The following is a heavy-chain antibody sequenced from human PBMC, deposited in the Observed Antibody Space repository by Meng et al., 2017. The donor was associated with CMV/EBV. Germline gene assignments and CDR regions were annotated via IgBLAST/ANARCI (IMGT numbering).Heavy chain of an antibody. CDR1: GGSFSGYY. D-gene: IGHD1-26*01. V-gene: IGHV4-34*01. J-gene: IGHJ4*02. Sequence: GSLRLSCAVYGGSFSGYYWSWIRQPPGKGLEWIGEINHSGSTNYNPSLKSRVTISVDTSKNQFSLKLSSVTAADTAVYYCARGWELQYWGQGTLVTVSS. CDR3: ARGWELQY. CDR2: INHSGST.